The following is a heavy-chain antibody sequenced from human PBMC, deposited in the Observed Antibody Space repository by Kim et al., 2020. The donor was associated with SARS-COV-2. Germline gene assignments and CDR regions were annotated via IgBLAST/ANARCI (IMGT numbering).Heavy chain of an antibody. D-gene: IGHD2-15*01. V-gene: IGHV4-34*01. CDR1: GGSFSGYY. Sequence: SETLSLTCAVYGGSFSGYYWSWIRQPPGKGLEWIGEINHSGSTNYNPSLKSRVTISVDTSKNQFSLKLSSVTAADTAVYYCARAAFSLYCSGGSCHTRKYYFDYWGQGTLVTVSS. CDR3: ARAAFSLYCSGGSCHTRKYYFDY. CDR2: INHSGST. J-gene: IGHJ4*02.